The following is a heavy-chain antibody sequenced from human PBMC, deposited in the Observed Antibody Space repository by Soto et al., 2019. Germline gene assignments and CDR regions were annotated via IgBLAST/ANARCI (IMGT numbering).Heavy chain of an antibody. CDR2: IRSKAYGGTT. Sequence: GGSLRLSCTASGFTFGDYAMSWFRQAPGKGLEWVGFIRSKAYGGTTEYAASVKGRFTISRDDSKSIAYLQMNSLKTEDTAVYYSTSDLGWNDTCFDPWGQGTLVTVSP. J-gene: IGHJ5*02. CDR3: TSDLGWNDTCFDP. V-gene: IGHV3-49*03. D-gene: IGHD1-1*01. CDR1: GFTFGDYA.